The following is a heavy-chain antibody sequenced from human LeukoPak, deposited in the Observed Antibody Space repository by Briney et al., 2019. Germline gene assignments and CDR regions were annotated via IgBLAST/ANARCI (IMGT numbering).Heavy chain of an antibody. CDR1: GFTFSNAW. D-gene: IGHD2-8*01. CDR3: ARDRCTNGVCYYDY. CDR2: IKSTTDGGTA. J-gene: IGHJ4*02. V-gene: IGHV3-15*01. Sequence: GGSLRLSCAASGFTFSNAWMSWVRQAPGKGLEWVGRIKSTTDGGTADYAAPVKGRFTISRDDSTNTLYLQMNSLRAEDTAVYYCARDRCTNGVCYYDYWGQGTLVTVSS.